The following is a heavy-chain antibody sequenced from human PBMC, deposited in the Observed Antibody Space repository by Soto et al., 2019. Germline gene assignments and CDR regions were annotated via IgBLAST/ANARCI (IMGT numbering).Heavy chain of an antibody. Sequence: ASVKVSCKASGYTFTSYGISWVRQAPGQGLEWMGWISVYNGNTNYAQKLQGRVTMTTDTSTSTAYMELRSLRSDDTAVYYCARGDSSGWYGENWFDPWGQGTLVTVSS. CDR3: ARGDSSGWYGENWFDP. J-gene: IGHJ5*02. D-gene: IGHD6-19*01. V-gene: IGHV1-18*04. CDR2: ISVYNGNT. CDR1: GYTFTSYG.